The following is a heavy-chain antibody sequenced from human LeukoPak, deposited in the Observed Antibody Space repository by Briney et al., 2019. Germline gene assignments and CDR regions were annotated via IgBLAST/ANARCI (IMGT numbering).Heavy chain of an antibody. CDR2: IRYDGSNK. V-gene: IGHV3-30*02. D-gene: IGHD3-22*01. J-gene: IGHJ1*01. Sequence: SGGSLRLSCAASGFTFSSCGMHWVRQAPGKGLEWVAFIRYDGSNKYYADSVKGRFTISRDNSKNTLYLQMNSLRAEDTAVYYCATSRYYYDSSGYLEYFQHWGQGTLVTVSS. CDR1: GFTFSSCG. CDR3: ATSRYYYDSSGYLEYFQH.